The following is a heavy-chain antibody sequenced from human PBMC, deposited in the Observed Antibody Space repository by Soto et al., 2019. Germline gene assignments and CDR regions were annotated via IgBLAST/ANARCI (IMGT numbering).Heavy chain of an antibody. CDR2: IRSKSSGGTT. CDR1: GFTFGDYA. D-gene: IGHD6-19*01. Sequence: GGSLRLSCTACGFTFGDYAMSWVRQAPGKGLEWVGFIRSKSSGGTTDYAASVKGRFTISRDDSKSIAYLQMNSLKTEDTAVYYCTRDTLAVAGGPWGQGTLVTVSS. V-gene: IGHV3-49*04. J-gene: IGHJ5*02. CDR3: TRDTLAVAGGP.